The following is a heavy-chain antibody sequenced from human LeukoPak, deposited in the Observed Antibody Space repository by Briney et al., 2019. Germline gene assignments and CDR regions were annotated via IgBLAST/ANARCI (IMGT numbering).Heavy chain of an antibody. CDR2: INSDGSST. V-gene: IGHV3-74*01. Sequence: GGSLRLSCAASGFTFSSYWMHWVRQDPGKGLVWVSRINSDGSSTSYADSVKGRFTISRDNAKNTLYLQMNSLRAEDTAVYYCARDLSYDFWSGYYWPLYGMDVWGQGTTVTVSS. D-gene: IGHD3-3*01. CDR1: GFTFSSYW. J-gene: IGHJ6*02. CDR3: ARDLSYDFWSGYYWPLYGMDV.